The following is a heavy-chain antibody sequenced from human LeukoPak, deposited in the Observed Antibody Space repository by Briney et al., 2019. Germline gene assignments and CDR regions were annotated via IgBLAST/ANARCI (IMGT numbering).Heavy chain of an antibody. Sequence: PGGSLRLSCSASGFTFSSYSMNWVRQAPGKGLEWVSYISSSRNYMYYADSVKGLFIICRDNAKNSLFLQRYSLRVEDTAVYYCARVWDSSSPVDVWGKGTTVTVSS. D-gene: IGHD6-6*01. V-gene: IGHV3-21*01. CDR3: ARVWDSSSPVDV. J-gene: IGHJ6*04. CDR1: GFTFSSYS. CDR2: ISSSRNYM.